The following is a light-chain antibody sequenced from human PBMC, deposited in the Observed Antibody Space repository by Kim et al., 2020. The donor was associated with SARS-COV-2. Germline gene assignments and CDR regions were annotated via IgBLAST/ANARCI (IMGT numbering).Light chain of an antibody. Sequence: GQSITISCTGTSSDVGDYNSVSWYQQHPGKAPKLIMYDVSERASGVSNRFSGSQSGNTASLTISGLRAEDEADYYCNSHTTSSTYVFGSGTQLTVL. CDR1: SSDVGDYNS. CDR2: DVS. CDR3: NSHTTSSTYV. V-gene: IGLV2-14*04. J-gene: IGLJ1*01.